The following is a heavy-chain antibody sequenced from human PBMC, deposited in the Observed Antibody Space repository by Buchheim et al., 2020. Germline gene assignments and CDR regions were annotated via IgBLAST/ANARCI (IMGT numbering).Heavy chain of an antibody. CDR3: ARHGDYIWGSYRSSFDY. J-gene: IGHJ4*02. V-gene: IGHV4-39*01. D-gene: IGHD3-16*02. CDR1: GGSISSSSYY. Sequence: QLQLQESGPGLVKPSETLSLTCTVSGGSISSSSYYWGWIRQPPGKGLEWIGSIYYSGSTYYNPSLKSRVTISVDTSKNQFPLKLSSVTAADTAVYYCARHGDYIWGSYRSSFDYWGQGTL. CDR2: IYYSGST.